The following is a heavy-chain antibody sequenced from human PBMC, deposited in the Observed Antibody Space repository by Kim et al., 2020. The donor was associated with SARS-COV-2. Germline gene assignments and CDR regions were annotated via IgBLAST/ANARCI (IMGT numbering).Heavy chain of an antibody. D-gene: IGHD3-16*01. CDR3: AREGAYDYIWGSENWFDP. V-gene: IGHV1-3*01. CDR2: INAGNGNT. CDR1: GYTFTSYA. J-gene: IGHJ5*02. Sequence: ASVKVSCKASGYTFTSYAMHWVRQAPGQRLKWMGWINAGNGNTKYSQKFQGRVTITRDTSASTAYMELSSLRSEDTAVYYCAREGAYDYIWGSENWFDPWGQGTLVTVSS.